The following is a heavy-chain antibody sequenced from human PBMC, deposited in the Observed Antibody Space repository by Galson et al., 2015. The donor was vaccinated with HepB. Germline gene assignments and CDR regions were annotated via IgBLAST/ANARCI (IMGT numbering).Heavy chain of an antibody. D-gene: IGHD4-23*01. V-gene: IGHV4-39*01. J-gene: IGHJ4*02. CDR2: IYYSGST. CDR3: ARRWNSGGNSIDS. CDR1: GGSINSGNYY. Sequence: ETLSLTCTVSGGSINSGNYYWDWIRQPPGKGLEWIGSIYYSGSTFYNPSLQSRVTISGDMSKNQFSLKLSSVTAADTAVYYCARRWNSGGNSIDSWGQGTLVTISS.